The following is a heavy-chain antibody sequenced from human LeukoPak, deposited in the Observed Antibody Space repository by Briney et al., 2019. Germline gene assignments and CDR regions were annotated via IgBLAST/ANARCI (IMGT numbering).Heavy chain of an antibody. J-gene: IGHJ6*03. V-gene: IGHV4-61*02. Sequence: SETLSLTCTVSGGSISSGSYYWSWIRQPAGKGLEWFGRIYTSGSTNYNPSLKSRVTISVDTSKNQFSLKLSSVTAADTAVYYCARDYFVRSLYYYYYMDVWGKGTTVTVSS. CDR1: GGSISSGSYY. D-gene: IGHD3-10*01. CDR2: IYTSGST. CDR3: ARDYFVRSLYYYYYMDV.